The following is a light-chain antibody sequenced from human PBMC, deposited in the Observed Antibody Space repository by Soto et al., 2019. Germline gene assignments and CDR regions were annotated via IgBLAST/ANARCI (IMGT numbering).Light chain of an antibody. CDR2: DAS. CDR1: QDIRHY. CDR3: QQYDDLPIP. Sequence: IRMTPPPSPLPASVGATVTIACEASQDIRHYLNWYRQKPGKAPKLLIYDASNLHTGVPSRFSGSGSGTEFSFNITRLQPEDVATYYCQQYDDLPIPFGQGTRVEIK. V-gene: IGKV1-33*01. J-gene: IGKJ5*01.